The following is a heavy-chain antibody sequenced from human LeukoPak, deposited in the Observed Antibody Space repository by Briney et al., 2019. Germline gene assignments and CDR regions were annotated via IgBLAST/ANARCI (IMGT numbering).Heavy chain of an antibody. CDR3: VRDPDDWLSMDV. D-gene: IGHD3-9*01. CDR1: GGTFSSYA. V-gene: IGHV1-69*13. J-gene: IGHJ6*02. Sequence: ASVKVSCKASGGTFSSYAISWVRQAPGQGLEWMGGIIPIFGTANYAQKFQGRVTITADESTSTAYMELSSLRSEDTAVYYCVRDPDDWLSMDVWGQGTTVTVSS. CDR2: IIPIFGTA.